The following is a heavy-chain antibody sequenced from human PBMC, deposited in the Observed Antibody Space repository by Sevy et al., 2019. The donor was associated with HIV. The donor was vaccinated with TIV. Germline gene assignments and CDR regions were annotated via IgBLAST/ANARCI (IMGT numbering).Heavy chain of an antibody. V-gene: IGHV3-7*04. CDR2: IKQDGSEK. Sequence: GGSLRLSCAASGFTFSSYWMSWVRQAPGKGLEWVANIKQDGSEKYYVDSVKGRFTISRDNAKNSRYLQMNSLRAEDTAVYYCARGGGYDFGYYYYGMDVWGQGTTVTVSS. D-gene: IGHD5-12*01. CDR1: GFTFSSYW. J-gene: IGHJ6*02. CDR3: ARGGGYDFGYYYYGMDV.